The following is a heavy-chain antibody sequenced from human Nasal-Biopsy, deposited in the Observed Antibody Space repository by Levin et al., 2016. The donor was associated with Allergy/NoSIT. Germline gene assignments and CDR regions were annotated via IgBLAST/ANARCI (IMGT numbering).Heavy chain of an antibody. Sequence: GESLKISCRGSGFLFRDHAMSWVRQAPGKGMEWVTLVSPDASIKQYADSVKGRFTITRDRSKNTVFLQMSNLESEDTAVYHCARGPASFYGLGSRFDHWGQGILVTVSS. V-gene: IGHV3-30*04. CDR2: VSPDASIK. D-gene: IGHD3-10*01. CDR1: GFLFRDHA. CDR3: ARGPASFYGLGSRFDH. J-gene: IGHJ4*02.